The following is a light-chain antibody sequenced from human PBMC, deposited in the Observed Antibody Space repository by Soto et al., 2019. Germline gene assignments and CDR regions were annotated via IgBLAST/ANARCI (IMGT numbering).Light chain of an antibody. CDR1: QSISIN. Sequence: EIVLTQSPGTLSVSPGDRVTLSCRASQSISINLAWYQHKPGQAPRLLMQTASSRASGVPARISGSGSGTEFTLTISSLQSEDSAVYYCQQRHMWPITFGQGTRLEIK. J-gene: IGKJ5*01. CDR3: QQRHMWPIT. CDR2: TAS. V-gene: IGKV3-15*01.